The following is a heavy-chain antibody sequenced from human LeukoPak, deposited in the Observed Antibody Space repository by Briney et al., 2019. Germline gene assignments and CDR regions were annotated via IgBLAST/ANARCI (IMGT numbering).Heavy chain of an antibody. CDR1: GGSISSYY. J-gene: IGHJ4*02. CDR3: ARVFGYCSGGSCDNYFDY. V-gene: IGHV4-59*01. D-gene: IGHD2-15*01. CDR2: IYYSGST. Sequence: PSETLSLTCTVSGGSISSYYWSWIRQPPGKGLEWIGYIYYSGSTNYNPSLKSRVTISVDTSKNQFSLKLSSVTAADTAVYYCARVFGYCSGGSCDNYFDYWAQGTLVTVSS.